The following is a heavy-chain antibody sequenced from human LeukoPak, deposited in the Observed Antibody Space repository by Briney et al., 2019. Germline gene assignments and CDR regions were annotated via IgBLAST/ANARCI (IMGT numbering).Heavy chain of an antibody. J-gene: IGHJ4*02. Sequence: SETLSLTCTVSGGSISSSSYYWGWIRQPPGKGLEWIGSIYYSGSTYYNPSLKSRVTISVDTSKNQFSLKLSSETAADTAVYYCARDKVLQEYSSSPTGSFFDYWGQGTLVTVSS. V-gene: IGHV4-39*07. D-gene: IGHD6-6*01. CDR3: ARDKVLQEYSSSPTGSFFDY. CDR2: IYYSGST. CDR1: GGSISSSSYY.